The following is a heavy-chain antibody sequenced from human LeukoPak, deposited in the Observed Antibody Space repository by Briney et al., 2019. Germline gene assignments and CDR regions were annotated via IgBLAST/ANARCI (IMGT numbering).Heavy chain of an antibody. CDR3: ARSAQYYDFWSGTYYFDY. D-gene: IGHD3-3*01. J-gene: IGHJ4*02. V-gene: IGHV1-69*04. Sequence: ASVKFSCKASGGTFSSYAISWVRQAPGQGLEWMGRIIPILGIANYAQKFQGRVTITADKSTSTAYMELSSLRSEDTAVYYCARSAQYYDFWSGTYYFDYWGQGTLVTVSS. CDR1: GGTFSSYA. CDR2: IIPILGIA.